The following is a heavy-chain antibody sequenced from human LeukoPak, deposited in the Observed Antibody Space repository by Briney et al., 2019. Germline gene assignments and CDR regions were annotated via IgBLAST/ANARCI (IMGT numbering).Heavy chain of an antibody. V-gene: IGHV3-74*01. CDR3: TRDLGHCTGGTCFPSGPADY. CDR2: IDGDGSNT. Sequence: PGGSLRLSCAASGFTFSSHWMHWVRQAPGKGLAWVSLIDGDGSNTNYADSVKGRFVISRDNAKNTLFLQMSSLRADDTGVYYCTRDLGHCTGGTCFPSGPADYWGQGTLVTVSS. CDR1: GFTFSSHW. D-gene: IGHD2-15*01. J-gene: IGHJ4*02.